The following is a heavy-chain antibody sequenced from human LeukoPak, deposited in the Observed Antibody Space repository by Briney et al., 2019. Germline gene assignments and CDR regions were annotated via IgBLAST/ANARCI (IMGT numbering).Heavy chain of an antibody. CDR3: SSTSLAWAGFDY. CDR2: ISGSGGST. J-gene: IGHJ4*02. V-gene: IGHV3-23*01. D-gene: IGHD2-2*01. CDR1: GFTFKNYW. Sequence: GGSLRLSSAASGFTFKNYWMHWVRQAPGKGLEWVSAISGSGGSTYYADSVKGRFSISRDNSKNTLYLQMNSLRAEDTAVYYCSSTSLAWAGFDYWGQGTLVTVSS.